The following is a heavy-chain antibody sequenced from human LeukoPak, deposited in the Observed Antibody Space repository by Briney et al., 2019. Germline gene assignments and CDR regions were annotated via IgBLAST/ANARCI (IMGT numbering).Heavy chain of an antibody. CDR2: TYYSGST. CDR3: ARHALGSSSWYSFDY. D-gene: IGHD6-13*01. Sequence: KPSETLSLTCTVSGGSISSYYWSWIRQPPGKGLEWIGYTYYSGSTKYNPSLKSRVTISEDTSKNQFSLKLSSVTAADTAVFYCARHALGSSSWYSFDYWGQGTLVTVSS. V-gene: IGHV4-59*08. CDR1: GGSISSYY. J-gene: IGHJ4*02.